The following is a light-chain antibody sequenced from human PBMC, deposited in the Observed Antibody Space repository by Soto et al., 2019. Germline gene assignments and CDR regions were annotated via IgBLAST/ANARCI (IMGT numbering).Light chain of an antibody. CDR2: DVI. CDR3: CSYAGSYTLV. V-gene: IGLV2-11*01. J-gene: IGLJ3*02. Sequence: QSALTQPRSVSGSPGQSVTISCTGTSSDVGGYNFVSWYQQHPGKVPKLIIYDVIKRPSGVPDRFSGSKSGDTASLTISGLQAEDEADYYCCSYAGSYTLVFGGATKLTVL. CDR1: SSDVGGYNF.